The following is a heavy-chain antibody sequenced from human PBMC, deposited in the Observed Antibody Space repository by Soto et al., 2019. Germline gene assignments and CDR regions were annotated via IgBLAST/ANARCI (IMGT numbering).Heavy chain of an antibody. D-gene: IGHD6-13*01. Sequence: QVQLVQSGAEVKKPGASVKVSCKASGYTFTSYAMHWVRQAPGQRLEWMGWINAGNGNTKYSQKFQGRVTITRDTSASTAYMELSSLRSEDTAVYYCARAEGNYYYYYYMDVWGKGTTVTVSS. J-gene: IGHJ6*03. V-gene: IGHV1-3*01. CDR3: ARAEGNYYYYYYMDV. CDR2: INAGNGNT. CDR1: GYTFTSYA.